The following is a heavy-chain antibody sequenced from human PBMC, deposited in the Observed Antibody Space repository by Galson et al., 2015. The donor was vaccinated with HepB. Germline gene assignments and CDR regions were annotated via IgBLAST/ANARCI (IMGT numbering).Heavy chain of an antibody. CDR1: GFTLSDHY. J-gene: IGHJ4*02. D-gene: IGHD2/OR15-2a*01. V-gene: IGHV3-72*01. CDR3: ARASTITGYTFDN. Sequence: SLRLSCAASGFTLSDHYMDWVRQAPGKGLEWVGRTRNKANSYTTEFAASVKGRFTISRDVSKNSLFLQMNSLKTEDTAVYYCARASTITGYTFDNWGQGTLVTVSS. CDR2: TRNKANSYTT.